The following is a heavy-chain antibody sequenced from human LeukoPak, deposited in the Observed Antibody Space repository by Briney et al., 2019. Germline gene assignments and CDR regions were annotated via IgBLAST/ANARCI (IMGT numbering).Heavy chain of an antibody. CDR3: ARGGLRRIPFDY. J-gene: IGHJ4*02. CDR2: IGGGDEST. Sequence: GGSLRLSCAASGLILRNYVMTWVRQAPGKGLEWVSSIGGGDESTHYADSVKGRFSISRDNAKNSLYLQMNSLRAEDTAVYYCARGGLRRIPFDYWGQGTLVTVSS. V-gene: IGHV3-23*01. D-gene: IGHD4-17*01. CDR1: GLILRNYV.